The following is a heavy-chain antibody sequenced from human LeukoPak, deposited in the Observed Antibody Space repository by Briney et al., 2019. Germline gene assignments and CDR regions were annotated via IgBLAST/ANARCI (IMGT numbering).Heavy chain of an antibody. Sequence: SQTLSLTCTVSGGSISSGDYYWSWIRQPPGKGLEWIGYIYYSGSTYYNPSLKSRVTISVDTSKNQFSLKLSSVTAADTAVYYCARETNSGNWFDPWGQGTLVTVSS. V-gene: IGHV4-30-4*01. CDR1: GGSISSGDYY. J-gene: IGHJ5*02. CDR3: ARETNSGNWFDP. D-gene: IGHD3-10*01. CDR2: IYYSGST.